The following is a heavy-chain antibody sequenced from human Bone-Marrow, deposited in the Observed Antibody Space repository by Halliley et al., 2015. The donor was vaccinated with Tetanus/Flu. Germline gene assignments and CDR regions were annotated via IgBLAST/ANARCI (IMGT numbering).Heavy chain of an antibody. J-gene: IGHJ6*02. CDR1: GGSISGYY. CDR2: IYYSGST. CDR3: ARIGGTSKWELYYYGMDV. V-gene: IGHV4-59*01. Sequence: TLSLTCTVSGGSISGYYWSWIRQPPGKGLEWIAYIYYSGSTKYNSSLASRVTISVDTSKNQFSLKLTSVTAADSAVYYCARIGGTSKWELYYYGMDVWGQGTTVTVSS. D-gene: IGHD1-26*01.